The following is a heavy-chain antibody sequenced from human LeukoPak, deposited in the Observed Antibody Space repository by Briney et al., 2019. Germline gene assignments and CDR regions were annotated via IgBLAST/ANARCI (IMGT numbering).Heavy chain of an antibody. D-gene: IGHD3-16*01. Sequence: GGSLRLSCAASGLTVSSNYMSWVRQAPGKGLEWVSVIYSGGSTYYADSVKGRFTISRDNSKNTLYLQMNSLRAEDTAVYYCARSATGDRFDYWGQGTLVTVSS. J-gene: IGHJ4*02. CDR3: ARSATGDRFDY. V-gene: IGHV3-53*01. CDR2: IYSGGST. CDR1: GLTVSSNY.